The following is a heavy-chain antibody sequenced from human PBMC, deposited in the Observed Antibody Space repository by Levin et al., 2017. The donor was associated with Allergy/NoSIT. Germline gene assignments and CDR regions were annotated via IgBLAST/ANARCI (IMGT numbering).Heavy chain of an antibody. CDR1: GFTFSSYS. D-gene: IGHD3-9*01. J-gene: IGHJ4*02. CDR2: ISSSSSTI. Sequence: GGSLRLSCAASGFTFSSYSMNWVRQAPGKGLEWVSYISSSSSTIYYADSVKGRFTISRDNAKNSLYLQMNSLRAEDTAVYYCARDAPQLRYFDWSVLGPFDYWGQGTLVTVSS. CDR3: ARDAPQLRYFDWSVLGPFDY. V-gene: IGHV3-48*01.